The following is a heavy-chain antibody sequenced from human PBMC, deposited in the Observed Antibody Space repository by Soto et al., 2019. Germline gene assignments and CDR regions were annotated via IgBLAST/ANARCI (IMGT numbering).Heavy chain of an antibody. CDR1: GYTFTSYG. D-gene: IGHD6-19*01. CDR2: ISAYNGNT. J-gene: IGHJ4*02. CDR3: ARAYSSGWYSRQYFDY. V-gene: IGHV1-18*01. Sequence: VASVKVSCKASGYTFTSYGISWVRQAPGQGLEWMGWISAYNGNTNYAQKLQGRVTMTTDTSTSTAYMELRSLRSDDTAVYYCARAYSSGWYSRQYFDYWGQGTLVTVSS.